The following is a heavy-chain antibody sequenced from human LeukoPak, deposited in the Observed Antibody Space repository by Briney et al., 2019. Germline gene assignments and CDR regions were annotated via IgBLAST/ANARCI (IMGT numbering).Heavy chain of an antibody. J-gene: IGHJ4*02. D-gene: IGHD2-2*01. Sequence: PGGSLRLSCAASGFTFSSYWMSWVRQAPGKGLERVANIKQDGGEKYYVDSVKGRFTISRDNAKNSLYLQMNSLRAEDTAVYYCARLKLLWSNYFDYWGQGTLVTVSS. CDR3: ARLKLLWSNYFDY. CDR1: GFTFSSYW. V-gene: IGHV3-7*01. CDR2: IKQDGGEK.